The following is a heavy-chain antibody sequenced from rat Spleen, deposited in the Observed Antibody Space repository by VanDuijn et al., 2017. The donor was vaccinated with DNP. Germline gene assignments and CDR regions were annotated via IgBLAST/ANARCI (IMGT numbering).Heavy chain of an antibody. CDR3: ARQGYGYKWFAY. J-gene: IGHJ3*01. CDR1: GFTFSKYG. CDR2: ISTSGGAT. D-gene: IGHD1-9*01. Sequence: EVQLVESGGGLVQPGRSLKLSCVASGFTFSKYGMAWVRQAPTKGLEWVASISTSGGATYYRDSGKGRFAVSRNNAESTLYLQMDSLRSEDTAIYYCARQGYGYKWFAYWGQGTLVTVSS. V-gene: IGHV5S23*01.